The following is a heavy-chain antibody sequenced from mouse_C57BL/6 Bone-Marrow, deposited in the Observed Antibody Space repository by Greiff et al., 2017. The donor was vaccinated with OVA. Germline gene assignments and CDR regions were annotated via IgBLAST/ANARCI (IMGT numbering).Heavy chain of an antibody. CDR3: ARGDVWYFDV. CDR1: GYTFTSYG. CDR2: IYPRSGNT. J-gene: IGHJ1*03. D-gene: IGHD3-3*01. Sequence: QVQLQQSGAELARPGASVKLSCKASGYTFTSYGISWVKQRTGQGLEWIGEIYPRSGNTYYNEKFKGKATLTADKSSSTAYMELRSLTSEASAVYFCARGDVWYFDVWGRGTTVTVSS. V-gene: IGHV1-81*01.